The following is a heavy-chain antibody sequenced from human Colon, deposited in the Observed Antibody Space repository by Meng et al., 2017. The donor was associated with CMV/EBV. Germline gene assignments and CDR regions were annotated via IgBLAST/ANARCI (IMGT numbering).Heavy chain of an antibody. J-gene: IGHJ4*01. Sequence: CKASGYTFSKYCICWVRQAPGQGPGWMGIINPTGDGTTLAQEYQGRVTVTRDTSTNTVYMELSSLRSDDTAVYYCASQAATHTYFDFWGHGTLVTVSS. CDR1: GYTFSKYC. CDR2: INPTGDGT. CDR3: ASQAATHTYFDF. D-gene: IGHD6-13*01. V-gene: IGHV1-46*01.